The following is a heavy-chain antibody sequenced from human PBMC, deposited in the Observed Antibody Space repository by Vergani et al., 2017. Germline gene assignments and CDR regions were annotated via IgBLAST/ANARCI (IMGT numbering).Heavy chain of an antibody. J-gene: IGHJ4*02. V-gene: IGHV4-4*07. CDR1: GGSISSYY. CDR3: ARDSPLLYCSSTSCLFDY. CDR2: IYTSGST. Sequence: QVQPQESGPGLVKPSETLSLTCTVSGGSISSYYWSWIRQPAGKGLEWIGRIYTSGSTNYNPSLKSRVTMSVDTSKNQFSLKLSSVTAADTAVYYCARDSPLLYCSSTSCLFDYWGQGTLVTVSS. D-gene: IGHD2-2*01.